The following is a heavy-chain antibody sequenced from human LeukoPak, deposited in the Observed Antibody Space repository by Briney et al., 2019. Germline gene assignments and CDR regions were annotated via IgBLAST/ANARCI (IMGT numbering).Heavy chain of an antibody. V-gene: IGHV4-31*03. CDR1: GGSISGGAYY. CDR2: IYYSGNT. CDR3: ARWQYWDTGGYFDY. J-gene: IGHJ4*02. D-gene: IGHD2-8*02. Sequence: TLSLTCTVSGGSISGGAYYWSWIRQHPGKGLECIGYIYYSGNTYYNPSLKSRVTISVDTSKNQFSLNLSSVSAADTAVYYCARWQYWDTGGYFDYWGQGTPVTVSS.